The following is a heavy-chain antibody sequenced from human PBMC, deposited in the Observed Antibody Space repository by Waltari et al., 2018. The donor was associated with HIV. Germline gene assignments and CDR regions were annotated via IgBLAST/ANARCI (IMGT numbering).Heavy chain of an antibody. CDR1: GASIGSNYY. J-gene: IGHJ6*02. Sequence: QLQLQESGPGLVKPSETLSLTCSVSGASIGSNYYWGWLRQPPGKGLEWIATISHHGNTYYNPSLKNRVTISADTSKNQFSLKLSSVTATDTAVYYCLMEGYYYGMDVWGQGTTVTVSS. CDR3: LMEGYYYGMDV. D-gene: IGHD2-8*01. V-gene: IGHV4-39*01. CDR2: ISHHGNT.